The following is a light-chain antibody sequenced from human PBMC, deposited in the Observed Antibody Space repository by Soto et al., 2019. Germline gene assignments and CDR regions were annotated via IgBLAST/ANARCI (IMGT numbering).Light chain of an antibody. CDR3: CSDAGSYTSLYV. CDR2: DVS. J-gene: IGLJ1*01. Sequence: QSALTQPRSVSGSPGQSVTISCTGTSSDVGGYNYVSWYQQHPGKAPKLMIYDVSKRPSGVPDRFSGSKSGNTASLTISGLQAEDEADYYCCSDAGSYTSLYVFGTGTKGTVL. V-gene: IGLV2-11*01. CDR1: SSDVGGYNY.